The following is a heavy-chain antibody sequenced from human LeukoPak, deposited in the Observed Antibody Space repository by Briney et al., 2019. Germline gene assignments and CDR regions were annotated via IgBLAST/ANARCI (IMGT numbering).Heavy chain of an antibody. Sequence: PGGSLRLSCAASGFTFSSYGMHWVGQAPGKGLEWVAFVRYDGSNKYYADSVKGRFTISRDNSKNTLYLQMNSLRAKDTAVYYCAKGQSITIFGVAPPLYWGQGTLVTVSS. CDR1: GFTFSSYG. D-gene: IGHD3-3*01. J-gene: IGHJ4*02. V-gene: IGHV3-30*02. CDR3: AKGQSITIFGVAPPLY. CDR2: VRYDGSNK.